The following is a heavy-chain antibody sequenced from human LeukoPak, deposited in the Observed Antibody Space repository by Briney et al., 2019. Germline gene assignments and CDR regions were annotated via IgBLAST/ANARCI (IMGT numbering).Heavy chain of an antibody. D-gene: IGHD3-10*01. J-gene: IGHJ4*02. CDR3: VSMVRGVIMEYYFGY. V-gene: IGHV3-21*01. CDR1: GFTFSSYA. CDR2: ISSSSSYI. Sequence: PGGSLRLSCAASGFTFSSYAMSWVRQAPGKGLEWVSSISSSSSYIYYADSVKGRFTISRDNAKNSLYLQMNSLRAEDTAVYYCVSMVRGVIMEYYFGYWGQGTLVTVSS.